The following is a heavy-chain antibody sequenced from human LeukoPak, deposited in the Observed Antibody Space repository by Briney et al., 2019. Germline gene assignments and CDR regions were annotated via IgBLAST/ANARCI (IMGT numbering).Heavy chain of an antibody. CDR1: GFTLSNYW. CDR3: ARDFEAPSNC. J-gene: IGHJ4*02. CDR2: INPDGSRT. D-gene: IGHD3-9*01. Sequence: GGSLRLSCAASGFTLSNYWIHWVRQAPGEGLVWVSRINPDGSRTDYADSVKGRFTISRDNTKNTVDLQMNSLRAEDTAVYYCARDFEAPSNCWGQGTLVTVSS. V-gene: IGHV3-74*01.